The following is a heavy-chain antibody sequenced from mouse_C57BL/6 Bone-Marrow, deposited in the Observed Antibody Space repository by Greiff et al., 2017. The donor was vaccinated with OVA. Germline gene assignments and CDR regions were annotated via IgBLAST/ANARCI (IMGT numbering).Heavy chain of an antibody. V-gene: IGHV5-12*01. Sequence: EVKLMESGGGLVQPGGSLKLSCAASGFTFSDYYMYWVRQTPEKRLEWVAYISNGGGSTYYPDTVKGRFTISRDNAKNTLYLQMSRLKSEDTAMYYCARHYYYVSSPYWYFDVWGTGTTVTVSS. CDR3: ARHYYYVSSPYWYFDV. D-gene: IGHD1-1*01. CDR1: GFTFSDYY. J-gene: IGHJ1*03. CDR2: ISNGGGST.